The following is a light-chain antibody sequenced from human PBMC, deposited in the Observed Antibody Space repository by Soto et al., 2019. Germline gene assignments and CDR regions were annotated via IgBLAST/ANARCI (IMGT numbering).Light chain of an antibody. J-gene: IGKJ1*01. Sequence: IHMTHSPSTLSASVVDRVTITFLASQNINSWLAWYQQKPGKAPNLLIYDASTLESGVPSRFSGSGSGTEFTLTISSLQPEDFATYYCQQFHSFSRTFGQGTKVDIK. CDR1: QNINSW. V-gene: IGKV1-5*01. CDR2: DAS. CDR3: QQFHSFSRT.